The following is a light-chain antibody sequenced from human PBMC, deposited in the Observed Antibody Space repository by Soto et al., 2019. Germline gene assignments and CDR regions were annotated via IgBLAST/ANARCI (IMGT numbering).Light chain of an antibody. CDR2: DAS. J-gene: IGKJ2*01. Sequence: DIQMTQSPSSLSASVGDRVTITCQASQDISNYLNWYQQKPGKAPKLLIYDASNFETGVPSRFSGSGSGTDFTFTISSLQPEDIATYYCQQYDNLPITFGQGTKLEI. CDR3: QQYDNLPIT. V-gene: IGKV1-33*01. CDR1: QDISNY.